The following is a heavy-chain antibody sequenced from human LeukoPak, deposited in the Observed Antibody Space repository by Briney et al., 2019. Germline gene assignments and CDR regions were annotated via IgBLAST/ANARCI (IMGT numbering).Heavy chain of an antibody. CDR2: ISAYNGNT. CDR3: ARVHVLLWFGEVYYFDY. J-gene: IGHJ4*02. V-gene: IGHV1-18*01. D-gene: IGHD3-10*01. CDR1: GYTFTSYG. Sequence: ASVKVSCKASGYTFTSYGISWVRQAPGQGLEWMGWISAYNGNTNYAQKLQGRATMTTHTSTSTAYMELRSLRSDDTAVYYCARVHVLLWFGEVYYFDYWGQGTLVTVSS.